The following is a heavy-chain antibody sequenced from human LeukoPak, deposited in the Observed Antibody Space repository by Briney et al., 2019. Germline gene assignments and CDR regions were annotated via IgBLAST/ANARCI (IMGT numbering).Heavy chain of an antibody. CDR1: EFTFSNYD. V-gene: IGHV3-30*02. D-gene: IGHD6-19*01. Sequence: QPGGSLRLSCAAFEFTFSNYDMHWVRQAPGKGLDWVALIRYDGSSKYYADSVKGRFTISRANSRNTLYLQMNSLRAEDTAVYYCARDGGSGWSWGQGTLVTVSS. J-gene: IGHJ1*01. CDR2: IRYDGSSK. CDR3: ARDGGSGWS.